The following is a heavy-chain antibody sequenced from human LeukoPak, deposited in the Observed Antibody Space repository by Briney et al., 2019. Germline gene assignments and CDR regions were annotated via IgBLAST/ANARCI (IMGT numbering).Heavy chain of an antibody. CDR3: ARGRYYGSGSYYNNY. Sequence: GGSLRLSCAASGFTFDDYGMSWVRQAPGKGLEWVAFIRYDGSNKYYADSVKGRFTISRDNSKNTLYLQMNSLRAEDTAVYYCARGRYYGSGSYYNNYWGQGTLVTVSS. J-gene: IGHJ4*02. CDR2: IRYDGSNK. D-gene: IGHD3-10*01. V-gene: IGHV3-30*02. CDR1: GFTFDDYG.